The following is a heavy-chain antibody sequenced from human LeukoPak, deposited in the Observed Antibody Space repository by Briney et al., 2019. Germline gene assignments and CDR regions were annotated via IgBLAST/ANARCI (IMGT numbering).Heavy chain of an antibody. CDR2: IYTSGST. CDR3: ARGVAWNYAY. V-gene: IGHV4-61*02. CDR1: GGSISSGSYY. D-gene: IGHD1-7*01. Sequence: SQTLSLTCTVSGGSISSGSYYWSWIRQPAGKGLEWIGRIYTSGSTNYNPSLKSRVTISVDTSKNQFSLKLSSVTAADTAVYYCARGVAWNYAYWGQGTLVTVSS. J-gene: IGHJ4*02.